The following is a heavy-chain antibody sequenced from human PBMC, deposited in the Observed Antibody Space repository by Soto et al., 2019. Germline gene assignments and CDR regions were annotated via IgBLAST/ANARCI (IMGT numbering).Heavy chain of an antibody. Sequence: GGSLRLSCAASGFTFSSYAMSWVRQAPGKGLEWVSAISGSGGSTYYADSVKGRFTISRDNSKNTLYLQMNSLRAEDTAVYYCAKGGYCSGGSCYSTRGVAYWGQGTLVTVSS. D-gene: IGHD2-15*01. CDR1: GFTFSSYA. V-gene: IGHV3-23*01. CDR2: ISGSGGST. CDR3: AKGGYCSGGSCYSTRGVAY. J-gene: IGHJ4*02.